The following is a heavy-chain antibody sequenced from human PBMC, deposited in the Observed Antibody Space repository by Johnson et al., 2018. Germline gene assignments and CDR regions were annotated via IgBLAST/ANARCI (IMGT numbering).Heavy chain of an antibody. Sequence: VQLVQSGAELKKPGASVKVSCTASGYTFTGYYMHWVRQAPGEGLEWMGWINTQTGGTNYAQKFQGRVTLTRDTSISTAYMDVNGLTSDDTAVYYCAISTSSGFDIGGQGTMVTVSS. V-gene: IGHV1-2*02. D-gene: IGHD6-6*01. J-gene: IGHJ3*02. CDR2: INTQTGGT. CDR3: AISTSSGFDI. CDR1: GYTFTGYY.